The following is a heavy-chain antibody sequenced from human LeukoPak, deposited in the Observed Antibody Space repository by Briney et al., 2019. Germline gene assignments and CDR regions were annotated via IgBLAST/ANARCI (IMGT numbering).Heavy chain of an antibody. CDR3: ARDRSEAHYDYVWGSYRAFDY. Sequence: ASVKVSCKASGYTFTSYGISWVRQAPGQGLEWMGWISAYNGNTNYAQKLQGRVTMTTDTSTSTAYMELRSLRSDDTAVYYCARDRSEAHYDYVWGSYRAFDYWGQGTLVTVSS. V-gene: IGHV1-18*01. CDR1: GYTFTSYG. J-gene: IGHJ4*02. D-gene: IGHD3-16*02. CDR2: ISAYNGNT.